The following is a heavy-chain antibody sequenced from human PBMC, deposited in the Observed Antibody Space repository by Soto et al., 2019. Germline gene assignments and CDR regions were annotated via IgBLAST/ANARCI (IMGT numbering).Heavy chain of an antibody. D-gene: IGHD4-17*01. V-gene: IGHV3-23*01. CDR2: ISGSGGST. CDR1: GFPFISYA. CDR3: VKEYYGGNHHPHD. J-gene: IGHJ4*02. Sequence: GVSLSLSCAASGFPFISYAMSWVRQAPGQGLEWVSAISGSGGSTYYADSVKGRFTISRDNSKNTLYLQMNSLRAEDTAVHYWVKEYYGGNHHPHDWGQATPFTVSS.